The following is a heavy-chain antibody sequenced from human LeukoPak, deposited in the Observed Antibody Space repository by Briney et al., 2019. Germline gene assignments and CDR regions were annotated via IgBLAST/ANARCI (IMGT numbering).Heavy chain of an antibody. V-gene: IGHV3-23*01. CDR1: GSTFSNYA. CDR3: VKGRYCSASSCYNWGGFDY. D-gene: IGHD2-15*01. J-gene: IGHJ4*02. Sequence: TGGPLRLSCVASGSTFSNYAMSWVRQAPGKGLGCVSSITGSGTTTYYADSVKGRFTISTDNSKNTLYLQMNSLRAEDTAVYYCVKGRYCSASSCYNWGGFDYWGQGTLVTVSS. CDR2: ITGSGTTT.